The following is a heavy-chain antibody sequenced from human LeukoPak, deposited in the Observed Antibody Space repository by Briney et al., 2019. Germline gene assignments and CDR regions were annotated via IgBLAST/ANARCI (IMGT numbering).Heavy chain of an antibody. CDR3: ARASPMYDYGDYWYFDL. CDR1: GYTFTSYA. D-gene: IGHD4-17*01. J-gene: IGHJ2*01. CDR2: INAGNGNT. V-gene: IGHV1-3*01. Sequence: GASVKVSCKASGYTFTSYAMHWVRQAPGQRLEWMGWINAGNGNTKYSQKFQGRVTITRDTSASTAYMELSSLRSEDTAVYYCARASPMYDYGDYWYFDLWGRGTLVTVSS.